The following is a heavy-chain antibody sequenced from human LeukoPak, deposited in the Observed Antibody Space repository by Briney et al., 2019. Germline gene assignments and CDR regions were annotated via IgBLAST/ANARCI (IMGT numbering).Heavy chain of an antibody. D-gene: IGHD1-20*01. Sequence: GGSLRLSCAASGFTFSSYSMNWVRQAPGKGLEWVSSIGSSSSYIYYADSVKGRFTISRDNAKNSLYLQMNSLRAEDTAVYYCARDLTGTLSMDVWGKGTTVTVSS. J-gene: IGHJ6*03. V-gene: IGHV3-21*01. CDR3: ARDLTGTLSMDV. CDR1: GFTFSSYS. CDR2: IGSSSSYI.